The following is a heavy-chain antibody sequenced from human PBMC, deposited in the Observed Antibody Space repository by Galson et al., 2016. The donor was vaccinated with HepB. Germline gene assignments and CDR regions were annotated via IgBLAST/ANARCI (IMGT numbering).Heavy chain of an antibody. V-gene: IGHV5-10-1*01. D-gene: IGHD2-15*01. CDR2: IDPSDSYT. Sequence: QSGAEVKKPGESLRISCKDSGYSFSTYWIIWVRQMPGKGLEWMGRIDPSDSYTNYSPSFQGHVTISADKSISTAYLQWSSLKASDTGMYYCARQGSSAGELYYYYGMDVWGQGTTVTVSS. CDR3: ARQGSSAGELYYYYGMDV. J-gene: IGHJ6*02. CDR1: GYSFSTYW.